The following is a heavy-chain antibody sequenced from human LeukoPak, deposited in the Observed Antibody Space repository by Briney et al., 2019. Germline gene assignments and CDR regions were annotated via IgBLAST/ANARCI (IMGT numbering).Heavy chain of an antibody. CDR1: GFTFNNYW. CDR2: IKQDGTEI. D-gene: IGHD3-10*01. J-gene: IGHJ4*02. Sequence: GGSLRLSCAASGFTFNNYWMTWFRQAPGKGLEWVANIKQDGTEIFYVDSVRGRFIISRDNAENSLYLQMNSLRVEDTAVYYCARTPDGADYWGQGTLVTVSS. V-gene: IGHV3-7*01. CDR3: ARTPDGADY.